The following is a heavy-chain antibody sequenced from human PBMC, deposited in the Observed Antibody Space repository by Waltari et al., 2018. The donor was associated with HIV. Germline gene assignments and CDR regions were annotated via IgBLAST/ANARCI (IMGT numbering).Heavy chain of an antibody. CDR2: IYISDNA. J-gene: IGHJ4*01. Sequence: EVHRLESGGGLVQRGGCLGLPCAAPGYMVRNNFMTWVRQAPGKGLEWVSVIYISDNAYYADSVEGRFAISRDNSKNTVFLQMNSLRTEDTAMYYCARGGDNGDINFWGHGTLVTVSS. V-gene: IGHV3-66*02. CDR3: ARGGDNGDINF. D-gene: IGHD4-17*01. CDR1: GYMVRNNF.